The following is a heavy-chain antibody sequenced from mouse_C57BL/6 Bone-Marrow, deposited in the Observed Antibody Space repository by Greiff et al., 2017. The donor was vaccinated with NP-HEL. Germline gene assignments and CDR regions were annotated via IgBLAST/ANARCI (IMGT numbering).Heavy chain of an antibody. D-gene: IGHD1-1*01. J-gene: IGHJ1*03. CDR2: IYPGDGDT. CDR1: GYAFSSSW. CDR3: ARRLRYSYFDV. Sequence: VKVVESGPELVKPGASVKISCKASGYAFSSSWMNWVKQRPGKGLEWIGRIYPGDGDTNYNGKFKGKATLTADKSSSTAYMQLSSLTSEDSAVYFCARRLRYSYFDVWGTGTTVTVSS. V-gene: IGHV1-82*01.